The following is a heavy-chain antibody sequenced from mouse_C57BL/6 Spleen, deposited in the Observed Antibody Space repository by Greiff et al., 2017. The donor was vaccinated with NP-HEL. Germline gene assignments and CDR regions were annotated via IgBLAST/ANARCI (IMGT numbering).Heavy chain of an antibody. D-gene: IGHD3-3*01. CDR3: ARGRGQGFAY. V-gene: IGHV1-69*01. J-gene: IGHJ3*01. CDR2: IDPSDSYT. Sequence: QVQLQQSGPELVKPGASVKISCKASGYTFTSYWMHWVKQRPGQGLEWIGEIDPSDSYTNYNQKFKGKSTLTVDKSSSTAYMQLSSLTSEDSAVYYCARGRGQGFAYWGQGTLVTVSA. CDR1: GYTFTSYW.